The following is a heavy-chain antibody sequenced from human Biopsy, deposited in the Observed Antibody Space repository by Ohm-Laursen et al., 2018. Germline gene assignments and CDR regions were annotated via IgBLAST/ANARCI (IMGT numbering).Heavy chain of an antibody. D-gene: IGHD1-26*01. J-gene: IGHJ4*02. Sequence: SSVKVSCKTSGGTFSDYAISWVRQAPGQGLEWMGGIIPIFGTANYAQKFQGRVTITADESTSIAYMELSSLRSDDTAVYYCARDALGGGSYRFFYWGQGSLVTVSS. V-gene: IGHV1-69*01. CDR1: GGTFSDYA. CDR3: ARDALGGGSYRFFY. CDR2: IIPIFGTA.